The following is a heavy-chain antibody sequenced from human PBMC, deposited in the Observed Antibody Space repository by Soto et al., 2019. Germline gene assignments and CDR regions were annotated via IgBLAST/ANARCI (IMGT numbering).Heavy chain of an antibody. V-gene: IGHV1-46*01. J-gene: IGHJ6*02. CDR1: GYTFTSYY. CDR2: INPSGGST. CDR3: AKWGDCSGGSCYSKDIHGMDV. D-gene: IGHD2-15*01. Sequence: ASVKVSCKASGYTFTSYYMHWVRQAPGQGLEWMGIINPSGGSTSYAQKFQGRVTMTRDTSTSTVYMELSSLRSEDTAVYYCAKWGDCSGGSCYSKDIHGMDVWGQGTTVTVSS.